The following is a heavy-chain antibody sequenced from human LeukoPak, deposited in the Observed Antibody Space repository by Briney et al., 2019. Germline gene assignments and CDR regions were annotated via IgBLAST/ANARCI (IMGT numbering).Heavy chain of an antibody. D-gene: IGHD6-19*01. CDR1: GFTFSSYS. J-gene: IGHJ4*02. CDR3: ARVPIAVAGPLDYYFDY. CDR2: ISSSSGYI. V-gene: IGHV3-21*01. Sequence: GGSLRLSCAASGFTFSSYSMNWVRQAPGKGLEWVSSISSSSGYIYYADSVKGRFTISRDNAKNSLYLQMNSLRAEDTAVYYCARVPIAVAGPLDYYFDYWGQGTLVTVSS.